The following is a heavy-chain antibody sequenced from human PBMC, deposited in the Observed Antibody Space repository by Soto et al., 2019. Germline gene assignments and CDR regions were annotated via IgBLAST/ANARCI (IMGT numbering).Heavy chain of an antibody. CDR2: IIPISGTA. V-gene: IGHV1-69*01. J-gene: IGHJ6*02. CDR3: ARSHGSSTSLEIYYYYYYGMDV. CDR1: GDTFSSYA. D-gene: IGHD2-2*01. Sequence: QMQLVQSGAEVKKPGSSVKVSCKASGDTFSSYAISWVRQAPGQGLEWMGGIIPISGTANYAQKFQGRVTITADESTSTAYMELSSLRSEDTAVYYCARSHGSSTSLEIYYYYYYGMDVWGQGTTVTVSS.